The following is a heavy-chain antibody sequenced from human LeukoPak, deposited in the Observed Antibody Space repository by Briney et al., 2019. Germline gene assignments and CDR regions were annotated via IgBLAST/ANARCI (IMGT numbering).Heavy chain of an antibody. J-gene: IGHJ5*02. V-gene: IGHV1-69*04. D-gene: IGHD4-11*01. CDR1: GGTFTSYA. CDR2: IIPIFGIA. CDR3: AREVVTTNRNWFDP. Sequence: SVKVSCKASGGTFTSYAISWVRQAPGQGVEWMGRIIPIFGIANYAQKFQGRVTITADNSTSTAYMELSSLRSEDTAVYYCAREVVTTNRNWFDPWGQGTLVTVSS.